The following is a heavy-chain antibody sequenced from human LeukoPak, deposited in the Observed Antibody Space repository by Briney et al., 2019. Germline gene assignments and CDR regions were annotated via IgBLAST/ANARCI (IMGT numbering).Heavy chain of an antibody. D-gene: IGHD2-2*02. CDR1: GFTVSSNY. V-gene: IGHV3-66*04. Sequence: QAGGSLRLSCEASGFTVSSNYMSWVRQAPGKGLEGVSLLYTGGNTYYADSVKGRFTISRDDSKNTLYLQMNSLRAEDTAVYHCARLYGGYYMDVWGKGTTVIISS. J-gene: IGHJ6*03. CDR3: ARLYGGYYMDV. CDR2: LYTGGNT.